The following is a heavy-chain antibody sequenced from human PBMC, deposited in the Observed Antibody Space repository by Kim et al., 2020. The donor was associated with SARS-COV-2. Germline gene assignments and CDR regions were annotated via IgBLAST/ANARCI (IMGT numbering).Heavy chain of an antibody. D-gene: IGHD5-18*01. V-gene: IGHV3-30*01. Sequence: KGRFTISRDNSKTTLYLQMNSLRAEDTAVYYCARDKGIQLWFHYYYGMDVWGQGTTVTVSS. CDR3: ARDKGIQLWFHYYYGMDV. J-gene: IGHJ6*02.